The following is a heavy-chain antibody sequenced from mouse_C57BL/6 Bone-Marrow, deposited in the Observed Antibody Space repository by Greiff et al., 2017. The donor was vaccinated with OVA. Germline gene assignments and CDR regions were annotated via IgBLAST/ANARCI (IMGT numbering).Heavy chain of an antibody. D-gene: IGHD1-1*01. Sequence: EVHLVESGGGLVQPGGSLILSCAASGFTFSDYGMAWVRQAPRKGPEWVAFISNLAYSIYYADTVTGRFTISRENAKNTLYLEMSSLRSEDTAMYYCARQNYGSSYYFDYWGQGTTLTVSS. J-gene: IGHJ2*01. CDR3: ARQNYGSSYYFDY. CDR2: ISNLAYSI. V-gene: IGHV5-15*01. CDR1: GFTFSDYG.